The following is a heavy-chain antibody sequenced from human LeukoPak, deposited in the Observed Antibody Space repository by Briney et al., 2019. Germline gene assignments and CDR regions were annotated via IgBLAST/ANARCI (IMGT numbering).Heavy chain of an antibody. CDR1: GYTFTSYY. D-gene: IGHD2-15*01. CDR2: INPSGGST. CDR3: AREQTDCSGGSCYFDY. J-gene: IGHJ4*02. V-gene: IGHV1-46*01. Sequence: ASVKVSCKASGYTFTSYYMHWVRQAPGQGLEWMGIINPSGGSTSYAQKFQGRVTMTRDMSTSTVYMELSSLRSEDTAVYYCAREQTDCSGGSCYFDYWGQGTPVTVSS.